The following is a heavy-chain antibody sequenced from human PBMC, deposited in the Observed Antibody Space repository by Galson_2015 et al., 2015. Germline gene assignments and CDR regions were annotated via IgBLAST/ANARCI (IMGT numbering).Heavy chain of an antibody. CDR3: ARDFRRHYFYYHMDV. Sequence: SVKVSCKASGYTFNSYGITWLRQAPGRGLEWMGWINTYNGATHYAQKFQGRVTMTTHTPMSTAYMELRSLRSDDTAVYYCARDFRRHYFYYHMDVWGKGTTVTVSS. V-gene: IGHV1-18*01. CDR1: GYTFNSYG. CDR2: INTYNGAT. J-gene: IGHJ6*03. D-gene: IGHD5-24*01.